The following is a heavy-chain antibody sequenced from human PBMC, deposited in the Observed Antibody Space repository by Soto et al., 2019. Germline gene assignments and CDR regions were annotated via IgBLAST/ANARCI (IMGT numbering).Heavy chain of an antibody. J-gene: IGHJ6*02. D-gene: IGHD3-10*01. Sequence: QVQLVESGGGVVQPGRSLRLSCAASGFTFSSYGMHWVRQAPGKGLEWVAVISYDGSNKYYADSVKGRFTISRDNSKNTLYLQLNSLRAEDTAVYYCAKCRSDYYGSGSYYYGMDVWGQGTTVTVSS. CDR2: ISYDGSNK. V-gene: IGHV3-30*18. CDR3: AKCRSDYYGSGSYYYGMDV. CDR1: GFTFSSYG.